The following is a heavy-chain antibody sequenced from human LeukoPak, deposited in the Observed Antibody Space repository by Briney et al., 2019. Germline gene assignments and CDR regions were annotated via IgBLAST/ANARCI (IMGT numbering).Heavy chain of an antibody. D-gene: IGHD3-10*01. CDR3: ARDNGEVRGGANYYYYYGMDV. Sequence: SETLSLTCTVSGGSISSYYWSWIRQPPGKGLEWIGYIYYSGSTNYNPSLKNRVTISVDTSKNQFSLKLSSVTAADTAVYYCARDNGEVRGGANYYYYYGMDVWGQGTTVTVSS. J-gene: IGHJ6*02. V-gene: IGHV4-59*01. CDR2: IYYSGST. CDR1: GGSISSYY.